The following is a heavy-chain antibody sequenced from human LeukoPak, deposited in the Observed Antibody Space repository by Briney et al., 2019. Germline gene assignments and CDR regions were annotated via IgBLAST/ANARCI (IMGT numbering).Heavy chain of an antibody. D-gene: IGHD5-24*01. CDR2: IIPILGIA. J-gene: IGHJ5*02. CDR1: GGTFSSYA. CDR3: AWCRDGYSLGWFDP. Sequence: SVKVSCKASGGTFSSYAISWVRQAPGQGLEWMGRIIPILGIANYAQKFQGRVTITADKSTSTAYMELSSLRSEDTAVYYCAWCRDGYSLGWFDPWGQGTLVTVSS. V-gene: IGHV1-69*04.